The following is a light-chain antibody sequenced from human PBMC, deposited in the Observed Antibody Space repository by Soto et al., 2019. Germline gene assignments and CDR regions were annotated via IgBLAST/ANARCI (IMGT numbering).Light chain of an antibody. CDR3: QQANSFPIT. J-gene: IGKJ5*01. CDR1: QSISTY. CDR2: AAS. V-gene: IGKV1-39*01. Sequence: IQMTQSPSTLSASVRDRVTITCRASQSISTYLNWYQQKAGLAPKLLIYAASSLQSGVPSRFSGSGSGTDFTLTISSLQPEDFATYYCQQANSFPITFGQGTRLEIK.